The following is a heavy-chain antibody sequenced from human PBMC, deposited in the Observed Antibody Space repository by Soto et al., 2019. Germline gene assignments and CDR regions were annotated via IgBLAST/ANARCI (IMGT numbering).Heavy chain of an antibody. CDR3: ALRQGFGQIRFEP. D-gene: IGHD3-10*01. CDR2: IYCDNNN. J-gene: IGHJ5*02. V-gene: IGHV2-5*02. Sequence: QITLKESGPTLVKPTQTLTLTCTFSGFSLSTSGVGVGWIRQPPGKALEWLALIYCDNNNRYSASLRSRLTISKDTSKHQEVLTLTNMDPGDTATYYCALRQGFGQIRFEPWGQGTLVTVSS. CDR1: GFSLSTSGVG.